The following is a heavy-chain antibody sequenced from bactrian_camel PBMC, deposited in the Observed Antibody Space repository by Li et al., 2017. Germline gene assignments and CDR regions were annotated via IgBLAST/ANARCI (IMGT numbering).Heavy chain of an antibody. CDR1: GDTYSSYM. J-gene: IGHJ4*01. CDR2: LASDGAI. V-gene: IGHV3S26*01. CDR3: AGEDKGWGFQHCGKGYPFES. D-gene: IGHD1*01. Sequence: VQLVESGGGSVQAGGSLRLACSASGDTYSSYMMTRYCLVWFRQVPGKEREGVAFLASDGAINYADSVKGRFTISKDNLNNTLYLQMDSLAPEDTAMYYCAGEDKGWGFQHCGKGYPFESWGQGTQVTVS.